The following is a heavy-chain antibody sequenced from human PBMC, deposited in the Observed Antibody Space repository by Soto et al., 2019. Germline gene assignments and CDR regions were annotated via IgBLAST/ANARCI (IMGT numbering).Heavy chain of an antibody. D-gene: IGHD6-6*01. CDR1: GFTFSSYA. CDR2: ISYDGSNK. Sequence: GGSLRLSCAASGFTFSSYAMHWVRQAPGKGLEWVAVISYDGSNKYYADSVKGRFTISRDNSKNTLYLQMNSLRAEDTAVYYCAREDIAARVFDYWGQGTLVTVSS. V-gene: IGHV3-30-3*01. CDR3: AREDIAARVFDY. J-gene: IGHJ4*02.